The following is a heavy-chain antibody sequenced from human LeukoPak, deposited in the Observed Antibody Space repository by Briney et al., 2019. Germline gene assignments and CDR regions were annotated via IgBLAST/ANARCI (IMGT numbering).Heavy chain of an antibody. CDR1: GFTFSSYS. CDR2: ISSSSSYI. D-gene: IGHD3-10*01. Sequence: KSGGSLRLSCAASGFTFSSYSMNWVRQAPGKGLEWVSSISSSSSYIYYADSVKGRFTISRDNAKNSLYLQMNSLRAEDTAVYYCARGFSRGFYPWGQGTLVTVSS. V-gene: IGHV3-21*01. CDR3: ARGFSRGFYP. J-gene: IGHJ5*02.